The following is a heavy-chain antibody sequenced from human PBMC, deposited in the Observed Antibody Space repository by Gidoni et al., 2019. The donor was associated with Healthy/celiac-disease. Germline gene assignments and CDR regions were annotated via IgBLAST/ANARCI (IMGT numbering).Heavy chain of an antibody. CDR3: ARTGYAGYSGYDSKAAFDI. D-gene: IGHD5-12*01. CDR2: ISSSSSTI. Sequence: VRQAPGKGLEWVSYISSSSSTIYYADSVKGRFTISRDNAKNSLYLQMNSLRAEDTAVYYCARTGYAGYSGYDSKAAFDIWGQGTMVTVSS. J-gene: IGHJ3*02. V-gene: IGHV3-48*01.